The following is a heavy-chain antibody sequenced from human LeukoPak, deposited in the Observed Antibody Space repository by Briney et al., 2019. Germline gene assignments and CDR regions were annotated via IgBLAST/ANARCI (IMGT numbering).Heavy chain of an antibody. Sequence: GGSLRLSCAASGFTVSNNYMSWVRQAPGKGLEWVALIYSGGDTLYPHSVKGRFTLYRDNSKNTVYLQMNSLRDEDTAVYYCARRPGFVEGALGDYWGQGTLVTVSS. D-gene: IGHD1-26*01. CDR3: ARRPGFVEGALGDY. CDR2: IYSGGDT. V-gene: IGHV3-53*01. J-gene: IGHJ4*02. CDR1: GFTVSNNY.